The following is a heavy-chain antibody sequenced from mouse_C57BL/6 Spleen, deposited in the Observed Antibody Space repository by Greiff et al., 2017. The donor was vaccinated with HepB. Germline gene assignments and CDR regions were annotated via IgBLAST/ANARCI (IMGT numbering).Heavy chain of an antibody. J-gene: IGHJ2*01. CDR2: ISDGGSYT. Sequence: EVKLVESGGGLVKPGGSLKLSCAASGFTFSSYAMSWVRQTPEKRLEWVATISDGGSYTYYPDNVKGRFTISRDNAKNNLYLQMSHLKSEDTAMYYCARVDYYGSSQYYFDYWGQGTTLTVSS. CDR3: ARVDYYGSSQYYFDY. D-gene: IGHD1-1*01. V-gene: IGHV5-4*03. CDR1: GFTFSSYA.